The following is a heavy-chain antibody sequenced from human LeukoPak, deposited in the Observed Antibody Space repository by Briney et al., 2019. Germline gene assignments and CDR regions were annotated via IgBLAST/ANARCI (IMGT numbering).Heavy chain of an antibody. CDR2: IYTSGST. D-gene: IGHD4-17*01. CDR1: GGSISSYY. CDR3: ASVAYGDDEE. V-gene: IGHV4-4*07. J-gene: IGHJ4*02. Sequence: SETLSLTCTVSGGSISSYYWSWIRQPAGKGLEWIGPIYTSGSTNYNPSLKSRVTMSVDTSKTQFSLKLSSVTAADTAMYYCASVAYGDDEEWVQGTLVTVSS.